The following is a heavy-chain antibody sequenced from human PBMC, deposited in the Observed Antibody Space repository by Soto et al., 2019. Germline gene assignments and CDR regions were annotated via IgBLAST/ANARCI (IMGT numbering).Heavy chain of an antibody. D-gene: IGHD2-2*01. V-gene: IGHV4-61*01. CDR1: GDSVNSDYYY. CDR3: AREYANSPEAFDY. CDR2: IYSSGRT. Sequence: SETLSLTCSVSGDSVNSDYYYWTWIRQPPGKGLEWIGYIYSSGRTNYNPSLRSRVTISLDTSRNQFSLKLSSVTAADTAVFYCAREYANSPEAFDYWGRGTLVTVSS. J-gene: IGHJ4*02.